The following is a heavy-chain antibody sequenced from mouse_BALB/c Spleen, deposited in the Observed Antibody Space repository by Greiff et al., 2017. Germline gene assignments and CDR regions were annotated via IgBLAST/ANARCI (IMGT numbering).Heavy chain of an antibody. J-gene: IGHJ4*01. Sequence: EVKLMESGGGLVKPGGSLKLSCAASGFTFSSYAMSWVRQTPEKRLEWVASISSGGSTYYPDSVKGRFTICRDNARNILYLQMSNLKSEDTAMYYCARDNCRYEEDAMDYWGQGTSVTVSS. CDR3: ARDNCRYEEDAMDY. V-gene: IGHV5-6-5*01. CDR1: GFTFSSYA. CDR2: ISSGGST. D-gene: IGHD2-14*01.